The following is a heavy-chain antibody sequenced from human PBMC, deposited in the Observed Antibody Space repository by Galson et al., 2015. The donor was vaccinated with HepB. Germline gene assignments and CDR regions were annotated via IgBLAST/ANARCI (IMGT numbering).Heavy chain of an antibody. CDR2: ISSSSTYT. CDR3: ARVADADYGDHSHFDY. J-gene: IGHJ4*02. Sequence: SLRLSCAASGFTFSDYYMSWIRLAPGKGLEWVSYISSSSTYTNYADSVKGRFTISRDNAKKSLYLQINSLRAEDTAVYYCARVADADYGDHSHFDYWGQGTLVTVSS. D-gene: IGHD4-17*01. V-gene: IGHV3-11*06. CDR1: GFTFSDYY.